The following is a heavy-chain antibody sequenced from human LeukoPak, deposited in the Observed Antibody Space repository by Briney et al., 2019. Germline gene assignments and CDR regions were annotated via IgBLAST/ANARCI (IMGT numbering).Heavy chain of an antibody. V-gene: IGHV4-34*01. D-gene: IGHD6-13*01. CDR2: INHSGST. J-gene: IGHJ6*02. CDR3: ARADSSSWYHSPYYYYGMDV. Sequence: SETLSLTCAVYGGSFSGYYWSWVRQPPGEGLEWIGEINHSGSTNYNPSLKSRVTISVDTSKNQFSLKLSSVTAADTAVYYCARADSSSWYHSPYYYYGMDVWGQGTTVIVSS. CDR1: GGSFSGYY.